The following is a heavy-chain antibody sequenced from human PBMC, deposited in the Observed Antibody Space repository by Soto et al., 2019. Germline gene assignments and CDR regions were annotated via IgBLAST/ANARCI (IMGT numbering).Heavy chain of an antibody. CDR1: GYSFTSYW. CDR3: AGLLNSATVTDPDY. V-gene: IGHV5-51*01. D-gene: IGHD4-17*01. Sequence: GESLKISCKASGYSFTSYWIAWVRQMPGKGPEYMGIIYPDDSDARYSPSFQGQVTISADKSITTAFLQWNSLKASDTAMYYCAGLLNSATVTDPDYWGQGTLVTVSS. CDR2: IYPDDSDA. J-gene: IGHJ4*02.